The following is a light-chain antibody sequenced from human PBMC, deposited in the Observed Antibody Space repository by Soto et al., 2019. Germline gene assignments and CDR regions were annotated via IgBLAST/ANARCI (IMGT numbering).Light chain of an antibody. Sequence: EIVMTQFPVTLSVSPGERATLSCRAGQSVSSNLAWYQQKPGQAPRLPIYGAYTRATGIPARFSGSGSGTEFTLTISSLQSEDFAVYYCQQYNNWPPWTFGQGTKVDIK. CDR2: GAY. V-gene: IGKV3-15*01. CDR3: QQYNNWPPWT. J-gene: IGKJ1*01. CDR1: QSVSSN.